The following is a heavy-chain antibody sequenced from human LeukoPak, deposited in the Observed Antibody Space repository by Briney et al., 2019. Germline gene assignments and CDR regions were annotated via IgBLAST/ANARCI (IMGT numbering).Heavy chain of an antibody. V-gene: IGHV1-2*02. Sequence: ASVKVSCKASGYTFTSYGISWVRQAPGQGLEWMGWINPNSGDTNYAQNFQGRVTMTRDTSISTAYMELSSLRSDDTAMYYCARMWSTATSGWNWFDPWGQGTLVTVSS. D-gene: IGHD6-13*01. CDR1: GYTFTSYG. CDR2: INPNSGDT. CDR3: ARMWSTATSGWNWFDP. J-gene: IGHJ5*02.